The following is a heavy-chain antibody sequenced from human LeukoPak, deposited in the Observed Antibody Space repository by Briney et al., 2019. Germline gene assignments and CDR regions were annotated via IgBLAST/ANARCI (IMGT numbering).Heavy chain of an antibody. CDR2: VYHSGST. CDR1: GYSISSGYY. Sequence: PSETLSLTCTVSGYSISSGYYWGWIRQPPGKGLEWMGSVYHSGSTYYNPSLKSRVTISVDTSKNQFSLKLSSVTAADTAVYYCAQYYYDSRDGAQPNWFDPWGQGTLVTVSS. V-gene: IGHV4-38-2*02. CDR3: AQYYYDSRDGAQPNWFDP. J-gene: IGHJ5*02. D-gene: IGHD3-22*01.